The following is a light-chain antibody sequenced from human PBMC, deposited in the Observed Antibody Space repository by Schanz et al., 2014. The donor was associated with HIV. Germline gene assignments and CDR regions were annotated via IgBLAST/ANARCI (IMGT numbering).Light chain of an antibody. V-gene: IGLV1-47*01. CDR3: ATWDDSLSGV. Sequence: QSVLIQPPSASGTPGQRVTISWSGSDSNIGSNLVYWYQQLPGTAPKVLIFRTDLRPSGVPDRVSGSKSGTSASLAISGLRSEDEAHYYCATWDDSLSGVFGGGTKLTVL. CDR1: DSNIGSNL. J-gene: IGLJ3*02. CDR2: RTD.